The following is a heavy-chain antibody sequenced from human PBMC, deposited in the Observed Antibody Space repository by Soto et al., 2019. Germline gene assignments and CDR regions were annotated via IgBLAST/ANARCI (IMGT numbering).Heavy chain of an antibody. CDR3: ARAIAALYYFDY. J-gene: IGHJ4*02. CDR1: GFTFSSYA. D-gene: IGHD6-6*01. Sequence: LSLTCAASGFTFSSYAMHWVRQAPGKGLEYVSAISSNGGSTYYANSVKGRFTISRDNSKNTLYLQMGSLRAEDMAVYYCARAIAALYYFDYWGQGTLVTVSS. CDR2: ISSNGGST. V-gene: IGHV3-64*01.